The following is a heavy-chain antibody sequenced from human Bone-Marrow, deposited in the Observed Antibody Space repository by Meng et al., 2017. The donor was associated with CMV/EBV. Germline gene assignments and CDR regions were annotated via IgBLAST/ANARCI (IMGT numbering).Heavy chain of an antibody. D-gene: IGHD6-19*01. J-gene: IGHJ4*02. Sequence: SETLSLTCTVSGASISGSHWSWIRQPPGKGLEWIGYIHSNGDANYNSSLRSRATLSVDTSKNQFSLNLRSVTAMDTAVYYCAKGGWSLNYWGQGVLVTSPQ. CDR1: GASISGSH. CDR3: AKGGWSLNY. V-gene: IGHV4-59*01. CDR2: IHSNGDA.